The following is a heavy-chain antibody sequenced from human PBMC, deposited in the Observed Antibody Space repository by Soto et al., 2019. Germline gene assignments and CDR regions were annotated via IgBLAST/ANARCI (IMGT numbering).Heavy chain of an antibody. Sequence: GGSLRLSCAASGFTFSSAWMNWVRQAPGKGLEWVGRIKSKTDGGATDYAAPVKGRFTISRDDSKNTLFLQMNSLRTEDTAIYYCTTLIRYDSSGYYHPRVDYWGQGTLVTVSS. CDR1: GFTFSSAW. CDR2: IKSKTDGGAT. CDR3: TTLIRYDSSGYYHPRVDY. J-gene: IGHJ4*02. D-gene: IGHD3-22*01. V-gene: IGHV3-15*07.